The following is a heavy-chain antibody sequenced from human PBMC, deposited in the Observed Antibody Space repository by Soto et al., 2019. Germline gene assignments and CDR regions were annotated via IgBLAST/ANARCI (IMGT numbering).Heavy chain of an antibody. CDR3: TRKSYCSSTSCSHGYYYYGMDV. V-gene: IGHV3-15*01. CDR1: GFTFSNAW. J-gene: IGHJ6*02. D-gene: IGHD2-2*01. CDR2: IKSKTDGGTT. Sequence: EVQLVESGGGLVKPGGSLRLSCAASGFTFSNAWMSWVRQAPGKGLEWVGRIKSKTDGGTTDYAAPVKGRITISRDDSKNTLHLQMNSLKAEDTAVYYCTRKSYCSSTSCSHGYYYYGMDVWGQGTTVTVSS.